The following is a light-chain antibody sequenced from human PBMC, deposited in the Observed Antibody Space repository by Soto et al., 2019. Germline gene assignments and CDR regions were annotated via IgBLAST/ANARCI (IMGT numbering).Light chain of an antibody. CDR2: LGS. CDR3: MQALQTPLT. CDR1: QSLVHSNGFNY. V-gene: IGKV2-28*01. Sequence: DIVMTQSPLSLPVTPGEPASISCRSSQSLVHSNGFNYLDWYLQKPGQSPQLLIYLGSNRASGVPDRFSGSGSGTEFTLKISRVEAEDVGVYYCMQALQTPLTFGGGTKVEIK. J-gene: IGKJ4*01.